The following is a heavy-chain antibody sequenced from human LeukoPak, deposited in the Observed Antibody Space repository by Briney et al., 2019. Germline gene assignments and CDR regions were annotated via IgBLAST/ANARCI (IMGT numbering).Heavy chain of an antibody. CDR1: GFSFDDYT. CDR2: ISSSSSYI. V-gene: IGHV3-21*01. CDR3: ASGSHGGLGY. D-gene: IGHD1-26*01. Sequence: GGSLRLSCAASGFSFDDYTMYWVRQAPGKGLEWVSSISSSSSYIYYADSVKGRFTISRDNAKNSLYLQMNSLRAEDTAVYYCASGSHGGLGYWGQGTLVTVSS. J-gene: IGHJ4*02.